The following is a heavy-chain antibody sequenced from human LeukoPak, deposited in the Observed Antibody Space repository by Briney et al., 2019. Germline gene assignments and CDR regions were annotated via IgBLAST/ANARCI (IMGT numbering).Heavy chain of an antibody. CDR3: ARLNT. CDR1: GFTFSSYA. CDR2: ISYDGSNK. V-gene: IGHV3-30*01. Sequence: GGSLRLSCAASGFTFSSYAMHWVRKAPGKGLEWVAVISYDGSNKYYADSVKGRFTISRDNSKNTLYLQMNSLRAEDTAVYYCARLNTWGQGTLVTVSS. J-gene: IGHJ5*02. D-gene: IGHD1/OR15-1a*01.